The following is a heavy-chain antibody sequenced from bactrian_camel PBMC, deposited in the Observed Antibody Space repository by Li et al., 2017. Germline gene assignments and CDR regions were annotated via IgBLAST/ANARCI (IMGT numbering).Heavy chain of an antibody. Sequence: HVQLVESGGGSVQAGGSLALSCVAAKLTYISSCMGWFRQAPGKEREGVAAIDSDGNTSYSDSVKGRFTISHDNANKTLYLQMNGLKPEDTAMYYCALDGLVGGSGGRYCQRVFADVDFSYRGKGTQVTVS. V-gene: IGHV3S55*01. CDR1: KLTYISSC. CDR2: IDSDGNT. D-gene: IGHD2*01. J-gene: IGHJ6*01. CDR3: ALDGLVGGSGGRYCQRVFADVDFSY.